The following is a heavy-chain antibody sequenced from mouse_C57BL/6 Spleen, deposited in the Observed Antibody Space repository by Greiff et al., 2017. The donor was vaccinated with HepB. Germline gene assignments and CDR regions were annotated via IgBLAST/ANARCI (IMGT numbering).Heavy chain of an antibody. Sequence: QVQLQQSGAELVKPGASVKLSCKASGYTFTSYWMHWVKQRPGQGLEWIGMIHPNSGSTNYNEKFKSKATLTVDKSSSTAYMQLSSLTSEDSAVYYCAREGRQLRLGDAMDYWGQGTSVTVSS. D-gene: IGHD3-2*02. CDR1: GYTFTSYW. V-gene: IGHV1-64*01. CDR3: AREGRQLRLGDAMDY. J-gene: IGHJ4*01. CDR2: IHPNSGST.